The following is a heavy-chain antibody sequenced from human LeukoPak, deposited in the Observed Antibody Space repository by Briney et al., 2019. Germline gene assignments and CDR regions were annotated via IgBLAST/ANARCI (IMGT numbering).Heavy chain of an antibody. CDR2: INHSGST. J-gene: IGHJ4*02. D-gene: IGHD2-21*02. Sequence: SETLSLTCTVSGGSISSYYWSWIRQPPGKGLEWIGEINHSGSTNYNPSLKSRVIISVDTSKNQFSLKLRSVTAADTAVYYCARGLSAIVHWGQGTLVTVSS. CDR1: GGSISSYY. CDR3: ARGLSAIVH. V-gene: IGHV4-34*01.